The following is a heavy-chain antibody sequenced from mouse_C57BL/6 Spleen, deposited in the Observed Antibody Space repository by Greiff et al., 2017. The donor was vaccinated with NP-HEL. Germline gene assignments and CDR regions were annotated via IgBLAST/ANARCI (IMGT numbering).Heavy chain of an antibody. J-gene: IGHJ4*01. CDR1: GYTFTDYY. CDR2: INPYNGGT. V-gene: IGHV1-19*01. CDR3: ARGDYYGSSFYAMDY. D-gene: IGHD1-1*01. Sequence: VQPGASVKMSCKASGYTFTDYYMNWVKQSHGKSLEWIGVINPYNGGTSYNQKFKGKATLTVDKSSSTAYMELNSLTSEDSAVYYCARGDYYGSSFYAMDYWGQGTSVTVSS.